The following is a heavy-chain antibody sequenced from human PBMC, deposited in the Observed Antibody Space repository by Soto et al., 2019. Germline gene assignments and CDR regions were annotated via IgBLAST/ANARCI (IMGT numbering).Heavy chain of an antibody. D-gene: IGHD3-22*01. CDR2: IIPIFGTS. CDR3: ARDSRYYFESSATQNHYSGMDV. CDR1: GGTFSTYA. Sequence: GASVKVSCKASGGTFSTYAISWVRQAPGQGLECMGWIIPIFGTSNYAQKFQGRVTITADESTSTAYMELSSLRSEDTAVYYCARDSRYYFESSATQNHYSGMDVWGQGTTVTVSS. J-gene: IGHJ6*02. V-gene: IGHV1-69*13.